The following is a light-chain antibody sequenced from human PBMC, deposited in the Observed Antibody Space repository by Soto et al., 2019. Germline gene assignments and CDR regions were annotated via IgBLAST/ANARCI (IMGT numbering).Light chain of an antibody. CDR3: CSYAGSYTVL. CDR1: SSDVGGYNY. V-gene: IGLV2-11*01. J-gene: IGLJ2*01. Sequence: QSALTQPRSVSGSPGQSVTISCTGTSSDVGGYNYVYWFQQHPGKAPKVMIYDVTERPSGVPDRFSGSKSGNTASLTISGLQAEDEADYYCCSYAGSYTVLFGGGTKLTVL. CDR2: DVT.